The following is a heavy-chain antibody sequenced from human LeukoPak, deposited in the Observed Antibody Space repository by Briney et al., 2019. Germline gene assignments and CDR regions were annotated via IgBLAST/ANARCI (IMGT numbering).Heavy chain of an antibody. V-gene: IGHV3-21*01. CDR2: ISSSSSYI. CDR1: GFTFSSYS. D-gene: IGHD6-13*01. J-gene: IGHJ4*02. Sequence: KTGGSLRLSCAASGFTFSSYSMNWVRQAPGKGLEWVSSISSSSSYIYYADSVKGRFTISRDNAKNSLYLQMNSLRAEDTAVYYCARGIVDAAGTEDYWGQGTLVTVSS. CDR3: ARGIVDAAGTEDY.